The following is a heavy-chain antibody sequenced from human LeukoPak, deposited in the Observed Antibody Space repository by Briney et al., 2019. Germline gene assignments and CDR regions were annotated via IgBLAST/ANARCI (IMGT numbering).Heavy chain of an antibody. V-gene: IGHV3-23*01. Sequence: GGSLRLSCAASGFTFSSQGMSWVRQAPGKGLEWLSAISGSGGSIYYADSVKGRFTISRDNFKSTLYLQMDNLRVEDTALYYCAKEAWVYSGSFSDWGQGTLVTVSS. J-gene: IGHJ4*02. CDR1: GFTFSSQG. CDR2: ISGSGGSI. CDR3: AKEAWVYSGSFSD. D-gene: IGHD1-26*01.